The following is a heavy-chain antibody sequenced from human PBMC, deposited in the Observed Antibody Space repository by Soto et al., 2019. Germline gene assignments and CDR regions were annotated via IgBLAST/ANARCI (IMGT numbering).Heavy chain of an antibody. J-gene: IGHJ4*02. Sequence: SETLSLTCAVSGGSISSGGYSWSWIRQPPGKGLEWIGYIYHSGSTYYNPSLKSRVTISVDRSKNQFSLKLSSVTAADTPVYYCARTQGTMVRGVTRHYYFDYWGQGTLVTVSS. CDR2: IYHSGST. D-gene: IGHD3-10*01. CDR1: GGSISSGGYS. CDR3: ARTQGTMVRGVTRHYYFDY. V-gene: IGHV4-30-2*01.